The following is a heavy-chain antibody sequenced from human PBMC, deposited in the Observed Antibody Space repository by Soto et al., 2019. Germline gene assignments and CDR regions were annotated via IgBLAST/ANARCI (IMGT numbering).Heavy chain of an antibody. CDR3: AKDLEIVVVTATLDY. Sequence: PGGSLRLSCAASGFTFSSYAMSWVRQAPGKGLEWVSAISGSGGSTYYADSVKGRFTISRDNSKNTLYLQMNSLRAEDTAVYYCAKDLEIVVVTATLDYWGQGTLVTVSS. J-gene: IGHJ4*02. D-gene: IGHD2-21*02. V-gene: IGHV3-23*01. CDR1: GFTFSSYA. CDR2: ISGSGGST.